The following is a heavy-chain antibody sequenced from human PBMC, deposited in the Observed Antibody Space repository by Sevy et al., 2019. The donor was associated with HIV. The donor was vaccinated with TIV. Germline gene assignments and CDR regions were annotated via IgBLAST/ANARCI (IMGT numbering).Heavy chain of an antibody. J-gene: IGHJ4*02. D-gene: IGHD6-13*01. CDR3: ARVFPGGIAGDGYNSGWDY. Sequence: GGSLRLSCAASGFTFSSYEMNWVRQAPGKGLEWVSYISSSGSTIYYADSVKGRFTISRDNAKNSLYLQMNSLRAEDTAVYYCARVFPGGIAGDGYNSGWDYWGQGTLVTVSS. V-gene: IGHV3-48*03. CDR2: ISSSGSTI. CDR1: GFTFSSYE.